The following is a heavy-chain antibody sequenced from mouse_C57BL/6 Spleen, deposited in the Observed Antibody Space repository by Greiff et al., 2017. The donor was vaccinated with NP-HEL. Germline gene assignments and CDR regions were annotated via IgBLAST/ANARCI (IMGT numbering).Heavy chain of an antibody. J-gene: IGHJ3*01. V-gene: IGHV14-4*01. CDR3: NYDYDEDWFAY. D-gene: IGHD2-4*01. CDR1: GFNIKDDY. Sequence: EVQLQQSGAELVRPGASVKLSCTASGFNIKDDYMHWVKQRPEQGLEWIGWIDPENGDTEYASKFQGKATITADTSSNTAYLQLSSLTSEDTAVYYCNYDYDEDWFAYWGQGTLVTVSA. CDR2: IDPENGDT.